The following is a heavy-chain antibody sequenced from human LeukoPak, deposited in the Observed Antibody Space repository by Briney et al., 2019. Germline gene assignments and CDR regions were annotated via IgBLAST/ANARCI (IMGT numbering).Heavy chain of an antibody. CDR1: GYTFTSYG. V-gene: IGHV1-18*01. D-gene: IGHD6-19*01. CDR3: ARDHGDPYSSGWYGFYYYGMDV. J-gene: IGHJ6*02. Sequence: GASVKVSCKASGYTFTSYGISWVRQAPGQGLEWMGWISAYNGNTNYAQKLQGRVTMTTDTSTSTAYMELRSLRSDDTAVYYCARDHGDPYSSGWYGFYYYGMDVWGQGTTVTVSS. CDR2: ISAYNGNT.